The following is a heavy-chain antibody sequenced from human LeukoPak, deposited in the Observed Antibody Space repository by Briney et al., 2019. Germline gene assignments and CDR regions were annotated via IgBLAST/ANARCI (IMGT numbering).Heavy chain of an antibody. V-gene: IGHV3-23*01. CDR2: ISGSGGST. J-gene: IGHJ4*02. CDR3: AKDRTGFDY. CDR1: GFTFSSYA. D-gene: IGHD7-27*01. Sequence: GGSLRHSCAASGFTFSSYAMSWVRQAPGKGLEWVSAISGSGGSTYYADCVKGRFTISRDNSKNTLYLQMNSLRAEDTAVCYCAKDRTGFDYWGQGTLVTVSS.